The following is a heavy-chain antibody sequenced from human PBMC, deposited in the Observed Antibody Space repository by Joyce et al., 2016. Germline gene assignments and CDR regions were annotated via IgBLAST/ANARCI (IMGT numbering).Heavy chain of an antibody. D-gene: IGHD1/OR15-1a*01. J-gene: IGHJ4*02. V-gene: IGHV3-23*01. CDR1: GFTFSDFA. Sequence: RLSCVASGFTFSDFAMSWVRQAPGKGLEWVSTISANDGGTYYADSVKGRFTVSRDTSQSTLYLQMNIVSGEDTALYYCAKHLFEHNNKWSFHYWGQGTLVTVSS. CDR3: AKHLFEHNNKWSFHY. CDR2: ISANDGGT.